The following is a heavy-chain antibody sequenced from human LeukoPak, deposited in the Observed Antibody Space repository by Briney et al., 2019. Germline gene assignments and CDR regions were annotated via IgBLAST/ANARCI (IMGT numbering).Heavy chain of an antibody. V-gene: IGHV3-23*01. Sequence: GGSLRLSCAASGFTFSSYAMYWVRQAPGKGLEWVSGIFGSGGSTHYADSVKGRFTISRDNSKNTVYLQMNSLRAEDMAVYYCAKTTTGYSSGRYPGWPVDYWGQGTLVTVSS. CDR1: GFTFSSYA. J-gene: IGHJ4*02. D-gene: IGHD6-19*01. CDR2: IFGSGGST. CDR3: AKTTTGYSSGRYPGWPVDY.